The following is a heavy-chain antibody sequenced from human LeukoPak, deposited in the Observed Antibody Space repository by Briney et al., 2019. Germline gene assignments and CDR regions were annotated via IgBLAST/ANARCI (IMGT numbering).Heavy chain of an antibody. CDR1: GGSFSGYY. CDR3: ARRISRYCSGGSCRRDAFDI. J-gene: IGHJ3*02. V-gene: IGHV4-34*01. Sequence: SETLSLTCAVYGGSFSGYYWSWIRQPPGKGLEWIGEINHSGSTNYNPSLKSRVTISVDTSKNQFSLKLSSVTAADTAVYYCARRISRYCSGGSCRRDAFDIWGQGTMVTVSS. D-gene: IGHD2-15*01. CDR2: INHSGST.